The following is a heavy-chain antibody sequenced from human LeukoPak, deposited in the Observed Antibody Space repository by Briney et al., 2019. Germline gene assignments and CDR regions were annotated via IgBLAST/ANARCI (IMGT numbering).Heavy chain of an antibody. CDR3: ARKSVAATPRDIVYQYYSMDV. J-gene: IGHJ6*03. D-gene: IGHD2-15*01. Sequence: ASVKVSCKASGYTFTSYAMNWVRQAPGQGLEWMGWINTNTGNPTYAQGFTGRFVFSLDTSVSTAYLQISSLKAEDTSVYYCARKSVAATPRDIVYQYYSMDVWGKGTTVTVSS. V-gene: IGHV7-4-1*02. CDR1: GYTFTSYA. CDR2: INTNTGNP.